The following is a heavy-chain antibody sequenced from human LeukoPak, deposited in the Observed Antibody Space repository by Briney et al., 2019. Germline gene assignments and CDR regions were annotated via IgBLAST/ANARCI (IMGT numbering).Heavy chain of an antibody. Sequence: ASVTVSCKASVYTFTSYDINWVRQATGQGLEWKGWMNPNSGNTGYAQKFQGRVTMTRNTSISTAYMELSSLRSEDTAVYYCGRGWGSSSWYYYYYYMDVWGKGTTVTASS. CDR3: GRGWGSSSWYYYYYYMDV. CDR2: MNPNSGNT. D-gene: IGHD6-13*01. CDR1: VYTFTSYD. J-gene: IGHJ6*03. V-gene: IGHV1-8*01.